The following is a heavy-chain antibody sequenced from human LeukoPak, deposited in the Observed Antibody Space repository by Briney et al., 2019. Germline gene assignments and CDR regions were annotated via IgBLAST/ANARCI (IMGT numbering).Heavy chain of an antibody. D-gene: IGHD5-12*01. V-gene: IGHV3-23*01. CDR2: ISGSGGST. Sequence: GGSLRLSCAASGFTFSSYAMSWVRQAPGKGLEWVSAISGSGGSTYYADPVKGRFTISRDNSKNTLYLQMNSLRAEDTAVYYCAKAGGYSGFRLDYWGQGTLVTVSS. CDR3: AKAGGYSGFRLDY. CDR1: GFTFSSYA. J-gene: IGHJ4*02.